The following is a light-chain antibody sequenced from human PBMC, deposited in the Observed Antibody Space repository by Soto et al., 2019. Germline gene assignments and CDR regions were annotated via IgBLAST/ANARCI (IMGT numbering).Light chain of an antibody. J-gene: IGKJ1*01. CDR1: QTVSSN. V-gene: IGKV3-15*01. CDR3: QQYNQWPGT. CDR2: GAS. Sequence: DMELTRSPGTLYLSPGEGATLSCWASQTVSSNYLAWYQQKPGQSPRLLIYGASSRATGVPVRFSGSGSGVAFTLTISGLQSEDFAVYHCQQYNQWPGTFGQGTKV.